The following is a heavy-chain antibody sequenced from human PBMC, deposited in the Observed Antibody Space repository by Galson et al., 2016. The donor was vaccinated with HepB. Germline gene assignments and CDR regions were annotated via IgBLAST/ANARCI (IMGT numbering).Heavy chain of an antibody. Sequence: SLRLSCAASGFTFSTYWMSWVRQAPGKGLEWVANIKQDGSEKDYVDSVKGRFTISRDNAKNSLYLHMNSLRAEDTAVYYCARAYYYGSGSQPYYFDYWGQGTLVTVSS. D-gene: IGHD3-10*01. CDR3: ARAYYYGSGSQPYYFDY. CDR1: GFTFSTYW. J-gene: IGHJ4*02. CDR2: IKQDGSEK. V-gene: IGHV3-7*03.